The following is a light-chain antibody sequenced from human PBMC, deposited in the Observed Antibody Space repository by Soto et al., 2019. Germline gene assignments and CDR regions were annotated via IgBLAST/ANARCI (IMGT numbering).Light chain of an antibody. V-gene: IGLV2-14*03. CDR3: CSHTSSNTVI. J-gene: IGLJ2*01. Sequence: QSALTQPASVSESPGQSITISCTGTSSDVGRYDYVSWYQHHPGKVPKLMIYDVSNRPSGVSNRFSGSKSGNTASLTISGLQAEDEADYYCCSHTSSNTVIFGGGTKLTVL. CDR2: DVS. CDR1: SSDVGRYDY.